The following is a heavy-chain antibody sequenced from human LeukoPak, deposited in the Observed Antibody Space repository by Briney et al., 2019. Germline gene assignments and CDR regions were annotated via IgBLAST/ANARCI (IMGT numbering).Heavy chain of an antibody. D-gene: IGHD3-10*01. V-gene: IGHV3-30*04. CDR2: ISYDGSNK. J-gene: IGHJ4*02. CDR1: GFTFSRYA. Sequence: PGRSLRLSCAASGFTFSRYAMHWVRQAPGKGLERVAVISYDGSNKYYADSVKGRFTISRDNSKNTLYLQMNSLRAEDTAVYYCARDSRAAGLAFDYWGQGTLVTVSS. CDR3: ARDSRAAGLAFDY.